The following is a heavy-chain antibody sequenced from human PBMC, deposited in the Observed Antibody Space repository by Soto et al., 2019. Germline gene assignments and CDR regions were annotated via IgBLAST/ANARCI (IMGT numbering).Heavy chain of an antibody. V-gene: IGHV1-3*01. CDR3: ARGLQVGATKSLDY. Sequence: QVQLVQSGAEVKKPGASVTVSCKASGYTFTSYAMHWVRQAPGQRLEWMGWINAGNGNTKYSQKFQGRVTITRDTSASTAYMELSSLISEDTAVYYCARGLQVGATKSLDYWGQGTLLTVSS. J-gene: IGHJ4*02. CDR2: INAGNGNT. CDR1: GYTFTSYA. D-gene: IGHD1-26*01.